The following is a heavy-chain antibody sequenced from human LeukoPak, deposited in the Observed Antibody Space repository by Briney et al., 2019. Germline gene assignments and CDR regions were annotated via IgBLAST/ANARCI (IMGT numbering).Heavy chain of an antibody. Sequence: ASVTVSCKASGYTFTSYGISWVRQAPGEGLGWMGWISAYNGNTNYAQKLQGRGTMTTDTSTSTAYMELRSLRSDDTAVYYCSRVYSGYDFYGDYFDYWGQGTLVTVSS. V-gene: IGHV1-18*01. CDR3: SRVYSGYDFYGDYFDY. D-gene: IGHD5-12*01. CDR1: GYTFTSYG. CDR2: ISAYNGNT. J-gene: IGHJ4*02.